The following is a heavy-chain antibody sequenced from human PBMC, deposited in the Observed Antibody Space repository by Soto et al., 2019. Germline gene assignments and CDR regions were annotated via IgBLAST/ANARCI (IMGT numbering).Heavy chain of an antibody. CDR1: GGSFSGYY. J-gene: IGHJ6*02. D-gene: IGHD3-3*01. CDR3: ARGRSSVPDRRGIGYYGLDV. Sequence: GGSFSGYYWSWVRQPPGKGLEWIGEINHSGITDSSPSLKSRVTISVDASRSEFSLNLTSVTAAHTAVYYCARGRSSVPDRRGIGYYGLDVWGQGTTVTVS. CDR2: INHSGIT. V-gene: IGHV4-34*01.